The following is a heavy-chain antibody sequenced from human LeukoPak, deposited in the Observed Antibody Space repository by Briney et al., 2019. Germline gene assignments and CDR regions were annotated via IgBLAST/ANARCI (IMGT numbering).Heavy chain of an antibody. CDR1: GFTFSSYS. CDR2: ISSSSSTI. D-gene: IGHD3-22*01. V-gene: IGHV3-48*01. CDR3: AREKPFYDTNGYYYPIAFDF. Sequence: GGSLRLSCAASGFTFSSYSMNWVRQAPGKGLEWVSYISSSSSTIYYADSVKGRFTISRDNAKNSLYLQMNSLRAEDTALYYCAREKPFYDTNGYYYPIAFDFWGQGTLVTVSS. J-gene: IGHJ4*02.